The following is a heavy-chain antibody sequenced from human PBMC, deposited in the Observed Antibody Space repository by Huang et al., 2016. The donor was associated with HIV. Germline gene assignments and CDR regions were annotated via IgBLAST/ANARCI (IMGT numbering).Heavy chain of an antibody. CDR1: GGSLHGYY. V-gene: IGHV4-34*01. J-gene: IGHJ2*01. CDR3: ATSRSGSGWFLDI. D-gene: IGHD6-19*01. Sequence: QVQLYQWGAGPLRPSETLSLTCGVSGGSLHGYYWNWLRQSPGRGLEWLGEVKHGGSTKYNPSLTGRVTISVDTSKIQFSLNLTSVTATDTADYYCATSRSGSGWFLDIWGRGTLVSVS. CDR2: VKHGGST.